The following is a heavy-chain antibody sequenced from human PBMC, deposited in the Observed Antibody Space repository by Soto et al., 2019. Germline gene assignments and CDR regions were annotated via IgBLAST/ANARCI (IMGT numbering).Heavy chain of an antibody. Sequence: SSETLSLTCTVSGGSISSSSYYWGWIRQPPGKGLEWIGSIYYSGSTYYNPSLKSRVTISVDTSKNQFSLKLSSVTAADTAVYYCARLQLGYIVGATFDYWGQGTLVTVSS. V-gene: IGHV4-39*01. D-gene: IGHD1-26*01. CDR1: GGSISSSSYY. J-gene: IGHJ4*02. CDR2: IYYSGST. CDR3: ARLQLGYIVGATFDY.